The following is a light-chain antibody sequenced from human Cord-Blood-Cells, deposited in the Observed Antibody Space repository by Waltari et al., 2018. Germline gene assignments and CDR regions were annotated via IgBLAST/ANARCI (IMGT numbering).Light chain of an antibody. CDR1: SSDVGSYNL. CDR2: EGS. Sequence: QSALTQPASVSGSPGQSITISCTGTSSDVGSYNLVSWYQQHPGKAPKLMIYEGSKRPSRVSNRFSGSNSGNTASLTISGLQAEDEADYYCCSYAGSSTLVFGGGTKLTVL. J-gene: IGLJ3*02. CDR3: CSYAGSSTLV. V-gene: IGLV2-23*01.